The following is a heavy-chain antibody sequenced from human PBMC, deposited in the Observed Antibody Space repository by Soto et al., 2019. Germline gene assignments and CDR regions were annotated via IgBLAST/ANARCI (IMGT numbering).Heavy chain of an antibody. CDR2: ISYDGSNK. J-gene: IGHJ4*02. CDR1: GFTFSSYG. Sequence: QVQLVESGGGVVQPGRSLRLSCAASGFTFSSYGMHWVRQAPGKGLEWVAVISYDGSNKYYADSVKGRFTISRDNSKNTRYLQMNSLIAKDTAVYYCAKESSGWYGYFDYWGQGSLVTVSS. V-gene: IGHV3-30*18. D-gene: IGHD6-19*01. CDR3: AKESSGWYGYFDY.